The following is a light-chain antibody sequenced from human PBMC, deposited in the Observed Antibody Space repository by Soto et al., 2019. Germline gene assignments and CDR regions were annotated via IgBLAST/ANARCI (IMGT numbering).Light chain of an antibody. V-gene: IGKV1-17*03. CDR3: LQHNSYPRT. CDR1: QGISNY. J-gene: IGKJ1*01. Sequence: DIQMTQSPSAMSASVGDRVTITCRASQGISNYLAWFQQKPGQVPKRLIYAASSLQSGVPSRFSGSGSGTEFTLTISSLQTEELATYYCLQHNSYPRTFGQGTKVEIK. CDR2: AAS.